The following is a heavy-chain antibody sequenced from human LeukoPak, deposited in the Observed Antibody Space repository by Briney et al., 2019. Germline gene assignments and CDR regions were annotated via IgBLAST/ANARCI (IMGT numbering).Heavy chain of an antibody. V-gene: IGHV3-23*01. Sequence: GGSLRLSCAAAGFNFRNSAMSWFRQAPGKGLEWVAVVSGSGQSTYYADSVKGRFTISRDSSNNTLYLQMKSLRAEDTAVFHCAKRVKPMVVVSSHRVIDYWGRGTLVTVSS. J-gene: IGHJ4*02. CDR1: GFNFRNSA. CDR2: VSGSGQST. D-gene: IGHD3-22*01. CDR3: AKRVKPMVVVSSHRVIDY.